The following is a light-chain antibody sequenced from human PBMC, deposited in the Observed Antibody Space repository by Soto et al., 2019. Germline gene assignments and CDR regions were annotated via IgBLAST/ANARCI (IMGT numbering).Light chain of an antibody. CDR1: QSVLYSSNNKNY. V-gene: IGKV4-1*01. Sequence: DIVLTQPPDSLAVSLGERATINCKSSQSVLYSSNNKNYFAWYQQKPGQPPKLLIYGASTRESGVPDRFSGSGSGTDFTLTISSLQAEDVAVYYCQQHYSTPITFGQGTRMEIK. J-gene: IGKJ5*01. CDR3: QQHYSTPIT. CDR2: GAS.